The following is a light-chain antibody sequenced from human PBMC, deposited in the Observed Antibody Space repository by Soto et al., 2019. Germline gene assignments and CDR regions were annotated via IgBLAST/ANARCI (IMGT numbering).Light chain of an antibody. V-gene: IGLV4-69*01. J-gene: IGLJ3*02. CDR3: QTCAAGTNWV. Sequence: QPVLTQSPSASASLGGSVKLTCTLSSGHSSYAIAWHQQQPEKGPRYLMKVNSDGSHDRGDGIPDRFSGSSSGAERYLTISSLQSDDEADYYCQTCAAGTNWVFGGGTKLTVL. CDR2: VNSDGSH. CDR1: SGHSSYA.